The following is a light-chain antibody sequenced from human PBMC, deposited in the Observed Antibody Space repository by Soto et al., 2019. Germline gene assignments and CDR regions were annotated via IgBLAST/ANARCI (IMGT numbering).Light chain of an antibody. J-gene: IGKJ1*01. V-gene: IGKV1-5*01. Sequence: DIQMTQSPSTLSASVGDRVTITCRASQTISSWLAWYQQKPGKAPKLLIYDVSTLGSGVPSRFSGSGSGTEFTLTISSLQADDFATYYCQQYNTFWTFGQGTKVEIK. CDR3: QQYNTFWT. CDR2: DVS. CDR1: QTISSW.